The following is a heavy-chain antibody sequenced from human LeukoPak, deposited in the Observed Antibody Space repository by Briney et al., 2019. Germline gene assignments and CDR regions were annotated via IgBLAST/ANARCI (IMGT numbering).Heavy chain of an antibody. CDR2: FSTSGGNT. V-gene: IGHV3-23*01. D-gene: IGHD3-10*01. CDR3: AVRGVTYAFDY. Sequence: GSLRLSCAASGFTFSNYPMNWVRQAPGKGLEWVSGFSTSGGNTYYADSVKGRFTISRDNSKNTVYLQMNSLRADDTAVYYCAVRGVTYAFDYWGQGTLVTVSS. J-gene: IGHJ4*02. CDR1: GFTFSNYP.